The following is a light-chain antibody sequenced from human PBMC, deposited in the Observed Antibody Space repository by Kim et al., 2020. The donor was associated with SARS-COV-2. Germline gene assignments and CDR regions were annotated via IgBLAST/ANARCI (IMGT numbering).Light chain of an antibody. Sequence: SPGERATPSRRASQSVSSYLALYQHKPGQAPRLLIYDASNRATGIPARFSGSGSGTDFTLTISSLELEDFAVYYCQERSNWPPGKTFGQGTKLEI. CDR2: DAS. CDR3: QERSNWPPGKT. J-gene: IGKJ2*01. CDR1: QSVSSY. V-gene: IGKV3-11*01.